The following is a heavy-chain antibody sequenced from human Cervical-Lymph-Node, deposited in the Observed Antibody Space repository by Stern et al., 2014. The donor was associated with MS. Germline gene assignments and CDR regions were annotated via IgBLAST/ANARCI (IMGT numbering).Heavy chain of an antibody. V-gene: IGHV1-8*01. CDR3: ARALGDYDGWFDP. CDR2: MNPNSGNT. J-gene: IGHJ5*02. Sequence: VQLLESGAEVKKRGASVKVSCKASGYTFTSYDINWVRQATGQGLEWMGWMNPNSGNTGYAQKFQGRVTMTRNTSISTAYMELSSLRSEDTAVYYCARALGDYDGWFDPWGQGTLVTVSS. CDR1: GYTFTSYD. D-gene: IGHD4-23*01.